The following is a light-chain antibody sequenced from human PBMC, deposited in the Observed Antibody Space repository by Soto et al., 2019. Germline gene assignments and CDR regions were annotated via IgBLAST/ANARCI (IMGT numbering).Light chain of an antibody. V-gene: IGKV3-11*01. CDR2: GAS. Sequence: VFSQGPCTLTLKHGERATLSCGASQSVSSYLAWYQQKPGQAPRLLSYGASNRATGIPARFSGSGSGTDFTLTISSLEPEDFAIYYCQQSSNWPRITFGQRTRP. CDR1: QSVSSY. CDR3: QQSSNWPRIT. J-gene: IGKJ5*01.